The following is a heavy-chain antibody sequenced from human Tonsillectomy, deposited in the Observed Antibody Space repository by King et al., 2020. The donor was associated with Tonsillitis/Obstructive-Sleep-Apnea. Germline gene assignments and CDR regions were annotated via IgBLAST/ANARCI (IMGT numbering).Heavy chain of an antibody. V-gene: IGHV2-5*02. Sequence: HITLKESGPTLVKPTQTLTLTCTFSGFSLSTSGVGVGWIRQPPGKALEWLALIYWDDDKRYSPSLKSRLTITKDTSKNQVVLTMTNMDPVDTATYYCAHSRGPAISAYYDFWSGYYARTWNFDYWGQGTLVTVSS. CDR3: AHSRGPAISAYYDFWSGYYARTWNFDY. CDR1: GFSLSTSGVG. J-gene: IGHJ4*02. CDR2: IYWDDDK. D-gene: IGHD3-3*01.